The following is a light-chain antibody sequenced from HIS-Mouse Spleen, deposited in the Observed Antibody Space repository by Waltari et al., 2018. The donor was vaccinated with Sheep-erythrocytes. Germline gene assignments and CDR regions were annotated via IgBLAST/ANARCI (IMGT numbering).Light chain of an antibody. Sequence: ALGQTVRITCQGDSLRSYYASWYQQKPGQAPVLVIYGKNNRPSGIPDRFSGSSSGNTASLTITGAQAEDEADYYCNSRDSSGNHLRVFGTGTKVTV. CDR3: NSRDSSGNHLRV. CDR2: GKN. J-gene: IGLJ1*01. V-gene: IGLV3-19*01. CDR1: SLRSYY.